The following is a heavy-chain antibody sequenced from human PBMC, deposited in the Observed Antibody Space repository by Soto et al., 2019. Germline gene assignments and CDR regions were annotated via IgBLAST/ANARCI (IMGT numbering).Heavy chain of an antibody. CDR3: AKEIDDYYDSSHNLDS. J-gene: IGHJ4*02. Sequence: EVQLVESGGGLVQPGRSLRLSCAASGFTFSKYAMNWVRQAPGKGLEWVSTISASARNTYYADSVKGRFTISRDNSKNMLYMQMNSLRAEDTAVYFCAKEIDDYYDSSHNLDSWGQGTLVTVSS. V-gene: IGHV3-23*04. D-gene: IGHD3-22*01. CDR1: GFTFSKYA. CDR2: ISASARNT.